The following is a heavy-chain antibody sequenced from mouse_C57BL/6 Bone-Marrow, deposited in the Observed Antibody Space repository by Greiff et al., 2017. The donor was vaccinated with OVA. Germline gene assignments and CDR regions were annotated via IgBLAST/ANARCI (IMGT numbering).Heavy chain of an antibody. Sequence: QVQLQQSGAELARPGASVKMSCKASGYTFTSYTMHWVKQRPGQGLEWIGYINPSSGYTKYNQKFKDKATLTADKSSSTAYMQLSSLTSEDSAVYYCARSGYGHLFDYWGQGTTLTVSS. D-gene: IGHD1-1*02. J-gene: IGHJ2*01. CDR1: GYTFTSYT. V-gene: IGHV1-4*01. CDR2: INPSSGYT. CDR3: ARSGYGHLFDY.